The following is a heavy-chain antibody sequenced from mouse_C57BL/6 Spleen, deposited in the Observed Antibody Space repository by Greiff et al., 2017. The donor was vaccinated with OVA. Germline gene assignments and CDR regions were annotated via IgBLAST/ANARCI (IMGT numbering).Heavy chain of an antibody. CDR3: ARPRYDYYYAMDY. J-gene: IGHJ4*01. CDR2: INPSNGGT. CDR1: GYTFTSYW. V-gene: IGHV1-53*01. Sequence: VQLQQPGTELVKPGASVKLSCKASGYTFTSYWMHWVKQRPGQGLEWIGNINPSNGGTNYNEKFKSKATLTVDKSSSTAYMQLSSLTSEDSAVYYCARPRYDYYYAMDYWGQGTSVTVSS. D-gene: IGHD2-4*01.